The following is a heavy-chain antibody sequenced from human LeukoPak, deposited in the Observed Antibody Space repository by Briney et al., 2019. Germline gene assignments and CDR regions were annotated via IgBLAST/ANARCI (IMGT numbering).Heavy chain of an antibody. D-gene: IGHD2-21*02. V-gene: IGHV3-23*01. CDR1: GFTFSSYA. J-gene: IGHJ2*01. Sequence: GGSLRLSCAASGFTFSSYAMFWVRQAPGKGLEWVSAVSESADYTFYADSVKGRCTNSRDNSKNTLFLQMNNLRAEDTAGYYCAKKMVPATRVFDLWGRGTLVAVSS. CDR3: AKKMVPATRVFDL. CDR2: VSESADYT.